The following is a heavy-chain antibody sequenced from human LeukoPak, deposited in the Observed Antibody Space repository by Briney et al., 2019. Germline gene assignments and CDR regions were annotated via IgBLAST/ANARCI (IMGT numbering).Heavy chain of an antibody. J-gene: IGHJ4*02. CDR3: AKGATAMEFFDC. Sequence: PGGSLRLSCAASGFTFSSYWMHWVRQAPGKGLVWVSRSKSDGSSTSYADSVKGRFTISRDNAKNTLYLQMNSLRAEDTAVYYCAKGATAMEFFDCWGQGTLVTVSS. CDR1: GFTFSSYW. D-gene: IGHD5-18*01. V-gene: IGHV3-74*01. CDR2: SKSDGSST.